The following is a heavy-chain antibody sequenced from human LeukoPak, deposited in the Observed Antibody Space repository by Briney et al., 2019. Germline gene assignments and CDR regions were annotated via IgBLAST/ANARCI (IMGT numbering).Heavy chain of an antibody. CDR3: AREGLGDYVWGSYRPYGAFDI. CDR1: GFTFSGYG. J-gene: IGHJ3*02. V-gene: IGHV3-48*04. Sequence: GGSLRLTCAASGFTFSGYGMHWVRQAPGKGLEWVSYLSATSSTIYYADSVKGRFTISRDNAKNSLYLQMNSLRAEDTAVYYCAREGLGDYVWGSYRPYGAFDIWGQGTMVTVSS. CDR2: LSATSSTI. D-gene: IGHD3-16*02.